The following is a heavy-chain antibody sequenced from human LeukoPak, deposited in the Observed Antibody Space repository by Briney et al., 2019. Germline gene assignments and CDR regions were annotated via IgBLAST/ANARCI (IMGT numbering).Heavy chain of an antibody. Sequence: NPSETLSLTCTVSGRSLSSGDYYWSWIRQPPGKGLEWIVYIYYSGSTYYNPPINSRVTISVDTSKNQVSLKLSSVTAADTAVYYCARWRGGYGDYWRFDYWGQGTLVTVSS. V-gene: IGHV4-30-4*01. CDR3: ARWRGGYGDYWRFDY. D-gene: IGHD4-17*01. J-gene: IGHJ4*02. CDR1: GRSLSSGDYY. CDR2: IYYSGST.